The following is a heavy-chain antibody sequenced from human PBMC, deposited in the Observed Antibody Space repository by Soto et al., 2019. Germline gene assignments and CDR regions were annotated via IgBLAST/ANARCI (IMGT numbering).Heavy chain of an antibody. CDR2: ISSSSSYI. Sequence: GSLRLSCAASGFTFSSYSMNWVRQAPGKGLEWVSSISSSSSYIYYADSVKGRFTISRDNAKNSLYLQMNSLRAEDTAVYYCARDGYSYGYYYYYGMDVWGQGTRVAVSS. D-gene: IGHD5-18*01. V-gene: IGHV3-21*01. J-gene: IGHJ6*02. CDR1: GFTFSSYS. CDR3: ARDGYSYGYYYYYGMDV.